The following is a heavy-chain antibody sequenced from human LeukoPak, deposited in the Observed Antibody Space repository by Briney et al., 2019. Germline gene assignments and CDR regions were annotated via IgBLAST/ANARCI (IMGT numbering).Heavy chain of an antibody. J-gene: IGHJ5*02. CDR1: GGTFSSYA. V-gene: IGHV1-69*13. CDR2: IIPIFGTA. CDR3: ARDSVAGSIAAAGTSWFDP. Sequence: EASVKVSCKASGGTFSSYAISWVRQAPGQGLEWMGGIIPIFGTANYAQKFQGRVTITADESTSTAYMGLSSLRSEDTAVYYCARDSVAGSIAAAGTSWFDPWGQGTLVTVSS. D-gene: IGHD6-13*01.